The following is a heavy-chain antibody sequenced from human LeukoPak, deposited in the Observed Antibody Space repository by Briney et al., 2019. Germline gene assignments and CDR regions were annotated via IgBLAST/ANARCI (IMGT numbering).Heavy chain of an antibody. CDR2: IKEDGGEQ. CDR1: GFTFSSYA. J-gene: IGHJ3*01. D-gene: IGHD3-22*01. V-gene: IGHV3-7*01. Sequence: GGSLRLSCAASGFTFSSYAMTWVRLAPGKGLEWVANIKEDGGEQYSVDSVKGRFTISRDNAKNSLYLQMNSLRAEDTAVYYCARDPYYHDNSFGAFDVWGQGTMVTVSS. CDR3: ARDPYYHDNSFGAFDV.